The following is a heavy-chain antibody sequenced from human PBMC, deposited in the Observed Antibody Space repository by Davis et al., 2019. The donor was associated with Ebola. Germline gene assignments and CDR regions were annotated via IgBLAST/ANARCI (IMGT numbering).Heavy chain of an antibody. CDR3: ARDPEGVSSSSSNLDY. V-gene: IGHV3-23*01. CDR2: ISGGGYDT. J-gene: IGHJ4*02. D-gene: IGHD6-6*01. CDR1: GFTFSNYA. Sequence: GESLKISCAASGFTFSNYAMIWVRQAPGRGLEWVSSISGGGYDTYYTDSVKGRFTISRDNSKSTLYLQMNSLRAEDTALFYCARDPEGVSSSSSNLDYWGQGAVVTVSS.